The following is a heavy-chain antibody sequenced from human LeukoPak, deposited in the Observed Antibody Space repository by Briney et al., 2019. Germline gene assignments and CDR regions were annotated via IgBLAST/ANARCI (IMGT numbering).Heavy chain of an antibody. CDR3: AKDAAGPEY. CDR1: GVTVSSTD. J-gene: IGHJ4*02. V-gene: IGHV3-23*01. CDR2: ISASGSGT. Sequence: PGGSLRLSCAVSGVTVSSTDMSWVRQEPGKGLFWVSGISASGSGTYYADSVKGRFTISRDNSKNTLYLQMNSLRAEDTAVYYCAKDAAGPEYWGQGTLVTVSS. D-gene: IGHD6-13*01.